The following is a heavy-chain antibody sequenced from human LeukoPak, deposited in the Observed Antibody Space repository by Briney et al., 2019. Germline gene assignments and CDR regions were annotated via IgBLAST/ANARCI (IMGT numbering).Heavy chain of an antibody. V-gene: IGHV1-46*01. CDR1: GYTFSIYG. CDR2: ISPSGGRT. CDR3: ARVTTIFGGSDTFDI. J-gene: IGHJ3*02. Sequence: ASVKVSCKASGYTFSIYGISWVRQAPGQGLEWMGMISPSGGRTSYAQNFQDRVTMTWDTSTSTVYMELSSLRSEDTAVYYCARVTTIFGGSDTFDIWGQGTMVTVSS. D-gene: IGHD3-3*01.